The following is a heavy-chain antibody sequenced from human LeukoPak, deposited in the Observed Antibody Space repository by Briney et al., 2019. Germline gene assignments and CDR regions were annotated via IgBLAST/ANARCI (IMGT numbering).Heavy chain of an antibody. Sequence: SGPTLVNPTQTLTLTCSFSGFSLSTSGLSVGWIRQPPGKALEWLALIYWNDDRRYSSSLKSRLSITKDTSKNQVVLTMTNMDPVDTATYYCAHSRDYGGHDYWGQGTLVTVSS. CDR1: GFSLSTSGLS. D-gene: IGHD4-23*01. CDR3: AHSRDYGGHDY. CDR2: IYWNDDR. J-gene: IGHJ4*02. V-gene: IGHV2-5*01.